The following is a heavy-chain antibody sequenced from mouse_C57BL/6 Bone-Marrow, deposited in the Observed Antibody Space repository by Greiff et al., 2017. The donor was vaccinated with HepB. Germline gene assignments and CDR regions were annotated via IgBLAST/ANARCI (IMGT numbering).Heavy chain of an antibody. D-gene: IGHD1-1*01. Sequence: VQLVESGPGLVQPSQSLSITCTVSGFSLTSYGVHWVRQSPGKGLEWLGVLWRGGSTDYNAAFMSRLSITKDNSKSQVFFKMNSLQADDTAIYYCAKNLITTVVATPMDYWGQGTSVTVSS. CDR2: LWRGGST. V-gene: IGHV2-5*01. CDR1: GFSLTSYG. CDR3: AKNLITTVVATPMDY. J-gene: IGHJ4*01.